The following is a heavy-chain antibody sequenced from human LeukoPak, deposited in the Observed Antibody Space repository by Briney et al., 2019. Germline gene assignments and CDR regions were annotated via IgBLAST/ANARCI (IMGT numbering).Heavy chain of an antibody. J-gene: IGHJ4*02. D-gene: IGHD1-14*01. Sequence: PSETLSLTCTVSGYSISSGYYWGWIRQPPGKGLEWIGSIYHSGSTYYNPSLKSRVTISVDTSKNQFSLKLSSVTAADTAVYYCARGLSGRYFDYWGQGALVSVSS. CDR2: IYHSGST. CDR3: ARGLSGRYFDY. V-gene: IGHV4-38-2*02. CDR1: GYSISSGYY.